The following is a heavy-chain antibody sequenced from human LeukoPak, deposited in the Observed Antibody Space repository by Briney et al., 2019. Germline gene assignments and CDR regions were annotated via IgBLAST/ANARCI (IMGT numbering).Heavy chain of an antibody. V-gene: IGHV3-15*01. Sequence: GGSLRLSCAASGFTFSNAYMSWVRQAPGKGLEWVGRIKSKTDGGTTDYAAPVKGRFTISGDDSKNTLYLQMNSLKTEDTAVYYCTTDAGYSSRWYNYWGQGTLVTVSS. J-gene: IGHJ4*02. CDR1: GFTFSNAY. CDR2: IKSKTDGGTT. CDR3: TTDAGYSSRWYNY. D-gene: IGHD6-13*01.